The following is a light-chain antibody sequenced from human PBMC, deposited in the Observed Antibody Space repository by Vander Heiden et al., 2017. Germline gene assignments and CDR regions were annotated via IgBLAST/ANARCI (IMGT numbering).Light chain of an antibody. CDR3: CSYAGSYTWV. Sequence: QSALTQPRSVSGSPGQSVTISCTGTSSDVGGYNYVSWYQQHPGKAHKLMIDDVSKRPSGVPDRFSGSKSGNTASLTISGLQAEDEADYYCCSYAGSYTWVFGGGTKLTVL. CDR2: DVS. J-gene: IGLJ3*02. V-gene: IGLV2-11*01. CDR1: SSDVGGYNY.